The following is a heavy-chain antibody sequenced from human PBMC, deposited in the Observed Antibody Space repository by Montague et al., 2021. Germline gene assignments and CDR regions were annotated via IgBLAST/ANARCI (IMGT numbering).Heavy chain of an antibody. CDR3: ARINKELGSENGQWLDFDY. CDR2: IEWDDQK. V-gene: IGHV2-70*01. CDR1: GSSLSSIGTC. Sequence: PALVKPTQTLTLTCSLSGSSLSSIGTCVSWIRQPPGKALEWLALIEWDDQKYYTKSLAARLPIPRDTSQNQVVLRMTNLDPVDTATYFCARINKELGSENGQWLDFDYWGPGILVTVSS. J-gene: IGHJ4*02. D-gene: IGHD6-19*01.